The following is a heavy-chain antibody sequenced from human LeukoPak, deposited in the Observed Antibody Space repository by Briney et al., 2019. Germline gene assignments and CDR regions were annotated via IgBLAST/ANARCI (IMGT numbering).Heavy chain of an antibody. J-gene: IGHJ3*02. CDR3: ARAYTTSSFDAFDI. CDR2: ISGSGGST. CDR1: GFTFSSYA. V-gene: IGHV3-23*01. Sequence: PGGSLRLSCAASGFTFSSYAMSWVRQAPGKGLEWVSAISGSGGSTYYADSVRGRFTISRDNAKNSLYLQMNSLRAEDTAVYYCARAYTTSSFDAFDIWGQGTMVTVSS. D-gene: IGHD6-6*01.